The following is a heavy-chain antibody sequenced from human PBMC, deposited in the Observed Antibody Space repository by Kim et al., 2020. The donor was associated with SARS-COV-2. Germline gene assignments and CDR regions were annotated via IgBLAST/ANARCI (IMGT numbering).Heavy chain of an antibody. CDR1: GYTFTSYG. CDR2: ISAYNGNT. CDR3: AREGSGYDSYYYYYGMDV. V-gene: IGHV1-18*01. J-gene: IGHJ6*02. Sequence: ASVKVSCKASGYTFTSYGISWVRQAPGQGLEWMGWISAYNGNTNYAQKLQGRVTMTTDTSTSTAYMELRSLRSDDTAVYYCAREGSGYDSYYYYYGMDVWGQGTTVTVSS. D-gene: IGHD5-12*01.